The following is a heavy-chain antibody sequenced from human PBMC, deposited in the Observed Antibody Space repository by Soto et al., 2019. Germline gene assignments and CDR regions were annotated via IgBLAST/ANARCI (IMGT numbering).Heavy chain of an antibody. D-gene: IGHD3-9*01. CDR3: ARGGVGYDILTGYHAFDI. CDR1: GYTFTSYD. V-gene: IGHV1-8*01. CDR2: MNPNSGNT. Sequence: ASVKVSCKASGYTFTSYDINWVRQATGQGLEWMGWMNPNSGNTGYAQKFQGRVTMIRNTSISTAYMELSSLRSEDTAVYYCARGGVGYDILTGYHAFDIWGQGTMVTVSS. J-gene: IGHJ3*02.